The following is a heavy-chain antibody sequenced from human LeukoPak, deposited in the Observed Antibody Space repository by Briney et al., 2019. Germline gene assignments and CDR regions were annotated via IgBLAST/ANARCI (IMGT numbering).Heavy chain of an antibody. J-gene: IGHJ4*02. V-gene: IGHV4-34*01. CDR3: ARHYDLWSGYNY. Sequence: SETLSLTCAVYGGSFSGYYWSWIRQPPGKGLEWIGEINHSGSTNYNPSPKSRVTISVDTSKNQFSLKLSSVTAADTAVYYCARHYDLWSGYNYWGQGLLVTVSS. D-gene: IGHD3-3*01. CDR1: GGSFSGYY. CDR2: INHSGST.